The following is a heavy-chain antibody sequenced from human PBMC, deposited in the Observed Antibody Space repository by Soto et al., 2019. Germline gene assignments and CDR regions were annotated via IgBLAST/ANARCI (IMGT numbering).Heavy chain of an antibody. CDR2: ISGSGGST. V-gene: IGHV3-23*01. J-gene: IGHJ4*02. CDR3: AALRENYDFRSALFGAFDY. D-gene: IGHD3-3*01. CDR1: GFTFSSYA. Sequence: EVQLLESGGGLVQPGGSLRLSCAASGFTFSSYAMSWVRQAPGKGLEWVSAISGSGGSTYYADSVKGRFTISRDNSKNTLYLQMNSLRAEDTAVYYCAALRENYDFRSALFGAFDYWGQGTLVTVSS.